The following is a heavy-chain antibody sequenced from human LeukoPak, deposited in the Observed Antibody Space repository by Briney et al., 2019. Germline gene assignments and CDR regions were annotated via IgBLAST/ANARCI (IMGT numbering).Heavy chain of an antibody. J-gene: IGHJ3*02. CDR2: FGNGGGDT. CDR1: GFTFNIYA. CDR3: ARDGYCSGNRCGIGAFDI. V-gene: IGHV3-23*01. D-gene: IGHD2-2*01. Sequence: GGSLRLSCAASGFTFNIYAMTWVRQAPGKGLEWVSTFGNGGGDTYYADSVKGRFTISRDNSKNTPYLQMNSLRAEDTAVYYCARDGYCSGNRCGIGAFDIWGHGTMVTVSS.